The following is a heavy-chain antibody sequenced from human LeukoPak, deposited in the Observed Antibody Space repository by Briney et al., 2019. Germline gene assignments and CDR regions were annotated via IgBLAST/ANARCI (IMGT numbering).Heavy chain of an antibody. CDR3: AREADLGYCSGGSCYRRTFDYGMDV. CDR2: INPNSGGT. CDR1: GYTFTGYY. Sequence: VASVKVSCKASGYTFTGYYMHWVRQAPGQGLEWMGWINPNSGGTNYAQKFQGRVTMTRDTSISTAYMELSRLRSDDTAVYFCAREADLGYCSGGSCYRRTFDYGMDVWGQGTTVTVSS. V-gene: IGHV1-2*02. J-gene: IGHJ6*02. D-gene: IGHD2-15*01.